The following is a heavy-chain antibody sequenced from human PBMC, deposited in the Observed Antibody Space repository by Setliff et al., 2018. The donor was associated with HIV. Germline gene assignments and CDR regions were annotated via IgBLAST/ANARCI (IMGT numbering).Heavy chain of an antibody. Sequence: GGSLRLSCAASGFTFTTYAMHWVRQAPGKGLEWVAVISIYDGSEKYYADSVKGRFTISRDNSKNMLYPEMNSLRAEDTAIYYCARDVTVRLSVEYYFDYWGQGTLVTVSS. J-gene: IGHJ4*02. D-gene: IGHD2-15*01. V-gene: IGHV3-30*04. CDR1: GFTFTTYA. CDR3: ARDVTVRLSVEYYFDY. CDR2: ISIYDGSEK.